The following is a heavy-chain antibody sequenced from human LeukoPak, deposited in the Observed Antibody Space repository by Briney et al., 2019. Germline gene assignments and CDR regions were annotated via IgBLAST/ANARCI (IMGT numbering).Heavy chain of an antibody. Sequence: PGGSLRLSCAASGFTFSSYAMSWVRQAPGKGPEWVSAIGGSGGSTYYADSVKGRFTISRDNSKNTLYLQMNSLRAEDTAVYYCAKRRSGGFDYWGQGTPVTVSS. CDR1: GFTFSSYA. CDR2: IGGSGGST. J-gene: IGHJ4*02. V-gene: IGHV3-23*01. D-gene: IGHD2-15*01. CDR3: AKRRSGGFDY.